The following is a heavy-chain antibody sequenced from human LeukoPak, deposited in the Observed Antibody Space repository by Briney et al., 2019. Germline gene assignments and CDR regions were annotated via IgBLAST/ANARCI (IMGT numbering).Heavy chain of an antibody. D-gene: IGHD3-10*01. V-gene: IGHV1-18*01. Sequence: ASVKVSCKASGYTFTSYGISWVRQAPGQGLEWMGWISAYNGDTNYPQKLQGRLTMTIDTSTSTAYMELRSLRSDDTAVYHCARRSSLWFGESYYDYYGMDVWGQGTTVTVSS. CDR2: ISAYNGDT. CDR1: GYTFTSYG. J-gene: IGHJ6*02. CDR3: ARRSSLWFGESYYDYYGMDV.